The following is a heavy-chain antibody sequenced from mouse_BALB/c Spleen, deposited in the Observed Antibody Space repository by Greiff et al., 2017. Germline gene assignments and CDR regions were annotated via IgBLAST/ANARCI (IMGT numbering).Heavy chain of an antibody. V-gene: IGHV1-4*01. CDR1: GYTFTSYT. Sequence: VKLMESGAELARPGASVKMSCKASGYTFTSYTMHWVKQRPGQGLEWIGYINPSSGYTKYNQKFKDKATLTADKSSSTAYMQLSSLTSEDSAVYYCARDGQGVYAMDYWGQGTSVTVSS. CDR2: INPSSGYT. J-gene: IGHJ4*01. CDR3: ARDGQGVYAMDY. D-gene: IGHD2-3*01.